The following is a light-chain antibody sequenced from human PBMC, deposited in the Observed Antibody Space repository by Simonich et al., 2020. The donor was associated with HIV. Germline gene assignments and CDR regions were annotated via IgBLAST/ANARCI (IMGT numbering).Light chain of an antibody. V-gene: IGKV1-39*01. CDR1: QSISSY. J-gene: IGKJ1*01. CDR3: QQSFSTPWT. Sequence: DIQMTQSPSSLSASVGDRVTVSCRASQSISSYLNWYQQKPGKAPKLLIYAASSLQRGVPSRFSGSASGTDFTLTISSLQPKDFATYYCQQSFSTPWTFGQGTTVDIK. CDR2: AAS.